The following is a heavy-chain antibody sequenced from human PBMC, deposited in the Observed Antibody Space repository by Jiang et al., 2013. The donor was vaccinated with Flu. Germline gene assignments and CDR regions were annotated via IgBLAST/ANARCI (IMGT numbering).Heavy chain of an antibody. J-gene: IGHJ6*02. CDR3: ARVGNDSRYYYDSSRLFNYYGMDV. CDR1: GGSISSYY. D-gene: IGHD3-22*01. CDR2: IYTSGST. V-gene: IGHV4-4*07. Sequence: GSGLVKPSETLSLTCTVSGGSISSYYWSWIRQPAGKGLEWIGRIYTSGSTNYNPSLKSRVTMSVDTSKNQFSLKLSSVTAADTAVYYCARVGNDSRYYYDSSRLFNYYGMDVWGQGTTGHRLL.